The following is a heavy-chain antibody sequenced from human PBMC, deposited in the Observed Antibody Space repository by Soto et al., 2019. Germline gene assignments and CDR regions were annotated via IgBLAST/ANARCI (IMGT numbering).Heavy chain of an antibody. CDR1: GFTFSSHN. CDR3: VGCVVGTNWYYFDF. Sequence: EVQLVRSGGGLVQPGGSLRLSCTDSGFTFSSHNMNWVRQAPGKGLEWVSYIDASSSTSYYADSVKGRFTISRDNAKKSVYLQMNSLRVEDTAVYYCVGCVVGTNWYYFDFWGQGTLVTVSS. J-gene: IGHJ4*01. CDR2: IDASSSTS. D-gene: IGHD1-1*01. V-gene: IGHV3-48*01.